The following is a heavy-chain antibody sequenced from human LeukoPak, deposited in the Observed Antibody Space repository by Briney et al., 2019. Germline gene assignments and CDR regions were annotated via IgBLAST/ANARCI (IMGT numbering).Heavy chain of an antibody. CDR2: IYPADSDA. J-gene: IGHJ4*02. CDR1: RFSFTNYW. V-gene: IGHV5-51*01. D-gene: IGHD2-21*02. CDR3: ARRSVTASYTYFDY. Sequence: GESLKISCKVSRFSFTNYWIGWVRQMPGKGLEWMGIIYPADSDARYSPSFQGQVTISADESIYTAYLQWNSLKASDTATYYCARRSVTASYTYFDYWGQGTLVTVSS.